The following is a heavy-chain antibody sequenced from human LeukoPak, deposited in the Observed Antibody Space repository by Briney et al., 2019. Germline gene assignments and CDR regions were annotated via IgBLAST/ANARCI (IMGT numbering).Heavy chain of an antibody. CDR2: IYHSGST. D-gene: IGHD3-22*01. CDR3: ARAPRDSSSSNYMRRFDY. J-gene: IGHJ4*02. V-gene: IGHV4-38-2*01. Sequence: SETLSLTCAVSGYSISSDNYWVWIRQPPGQGLEWTGGIYHSGSTYYNPSLKSRVTMSVDTSKNPFSLKLSSVTAADTAVYYCARAPRDSSSSNYMRRFDYWGQGTLVTVSS. CDR1: GYSISSDNY.